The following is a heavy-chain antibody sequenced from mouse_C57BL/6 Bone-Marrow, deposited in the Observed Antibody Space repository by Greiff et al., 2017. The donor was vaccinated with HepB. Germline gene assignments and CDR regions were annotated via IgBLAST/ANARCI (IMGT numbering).Heavy chain of an antibody. CDR2: IDPANGNT. CDR3: ARRTMVKDY. J-gene: IGHJ2*01. CDR1: GFNIKNTY. Sequence: VQLQQSVAELVRPGASVKLSCTASGFNIKNTYMHWVKQRPEQGLEWIGRIDPANGNTKYAPKFQGKATLTADKSSSTAYMELRSLTSEDSAVYFCARRTMVKDYWGQGTTLTVSS. V-gene: IGHV14-3*01. D-gene: IGHD2-2*01.